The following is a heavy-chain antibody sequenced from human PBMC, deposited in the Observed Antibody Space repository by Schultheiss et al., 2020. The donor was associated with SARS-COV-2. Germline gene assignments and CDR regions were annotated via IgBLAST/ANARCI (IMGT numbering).Heavy chain of an antibody. Sequence: ASVKVSCKASGYTFTGYYMHWVRQAPGQGLEWMGWINPNSGGTNYAQKFQGRVTITRDTSASTAYMELSSLRSEDTAVYYCARELAVAAYGMDVWGQGTTVTVSS. J-gene: IGHJ6*02. D-gene: IGHD6-19*01. CDR3: ARELAVAAYGMDV. V-gene: IGHV1-2*02. CDR2: INPNSGGT. CDR1: GYTFTGYY.